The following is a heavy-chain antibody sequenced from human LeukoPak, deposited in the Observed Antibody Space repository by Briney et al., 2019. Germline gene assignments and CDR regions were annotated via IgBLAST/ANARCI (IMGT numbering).Heavy chain of an antibody. D-gene: IGHD6-13*01. J-gene: IGHJ4*02. Sequence: ASVKVSCNASGYIFTSNDIIRVGHAPGQELQWMGWISVYYGDTHYAQKLQGRVTMTTDTSTRTAYMELRNLRSDDTAVYYCARVAAAGSVDYFDYWGQGTLVTVSS. CDR1: GYIFTSND. V-gene: IGHV1-18*01. CDR3: ARVAAAGSVDYFDY. CDR2: ISVYYGDT.